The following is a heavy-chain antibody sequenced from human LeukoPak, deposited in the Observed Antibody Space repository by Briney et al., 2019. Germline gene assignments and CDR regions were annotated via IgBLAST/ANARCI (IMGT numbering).Heavy chain of an antibody. CDR2: TSAYNGNT. D-gene: IGHD4-17*01. CDR1: GYTFTSYG. Sequence: ASVKVSCKASGYTFTSYGISWVRQAPGQGLEWMGWTSAYNGNTNYAQKLQGRVTMTTDTYTSTAYMELRRLRSDDTAVYYCARVVRSDYGDYPYPEMDYWGQGTLVTVSS. J-gene: IGHJ4*02. V-gene: IGHV1-18*01. CDR3: ARVVRSDYGDYPYPEMDY.